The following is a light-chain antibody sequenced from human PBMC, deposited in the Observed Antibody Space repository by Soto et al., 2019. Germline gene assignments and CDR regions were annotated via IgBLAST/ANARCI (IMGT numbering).Light chain of an antibody. CDR1: SSDVGGYNY. CDR2: EVS. V-gene: IGLV2-14*01. Sequence: QSVLTQPASVSGSPGQSITISCTGTSSDVGGYNYVSWFQHHPGKVPKLMIYEVSHRPSGVSDRFSGSKSGTTASLTISGLQADDEADYYCCSFTNSYTWVFGGGTKLTVL. J-gene: IGLJ3*02. CDR3: CSFTNSYTWV.